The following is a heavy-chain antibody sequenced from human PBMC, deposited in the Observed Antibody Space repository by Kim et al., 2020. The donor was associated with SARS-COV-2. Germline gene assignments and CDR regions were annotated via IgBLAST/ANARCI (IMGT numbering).Heavy chain of an antibody. J-gene: IGHJ6*02. CDR2: IYYSGST. CDR1: GGSISSGGYY. Sequence: SETLSLTCTVSGGSISSGGYYWSWIRQHPGKGLEWIGYIYYSGSTYYNPSLKSRVTISVDTSKNQFSLKLSSVTAADTAVYYCAREDYYGMDVWGQGTTVTVSS. CDR3: AREDYYGMDV. V-gene: IGHV4-31*03.